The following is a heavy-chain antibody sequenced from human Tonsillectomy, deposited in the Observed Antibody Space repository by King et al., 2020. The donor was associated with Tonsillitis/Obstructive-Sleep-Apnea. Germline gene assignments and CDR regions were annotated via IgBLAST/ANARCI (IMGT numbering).Heavy chain of an antibody. Sequence: QLVQSGAEVKKPGESLNISCKGSGYSFTSYWIGWVRQMPGKGLEWMGLIYPGDSVTRYSPSFHGQVTISADKSISTAYLQWSSLKASDTAMYYCARLANYCSSTSCYTLGPFDIWGQGTMVTVSS. CDR1: GYSFTSYW. V-gene: IGHV5-51*01. D-gene: IGHD2-2*02. J-gene: IGHJ3*02. CDR3: ARLANYCSSTSCYTLGPFDI. CDR2: IYPGDSVT.